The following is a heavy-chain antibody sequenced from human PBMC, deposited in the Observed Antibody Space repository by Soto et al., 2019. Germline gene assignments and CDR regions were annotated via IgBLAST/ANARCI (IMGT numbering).Heavy chain of an antibody. J-gene: IGHJ5*02. CDR2: INPNSGGT. D-gene: IGHD5-12*01. Sequence: VASVKVSCKASGYTFTGYYMHWVRQAPGQGLEWMGWINPNSGGTNYAQKFQGRVTMTRDTSISTAYMELSRLRSDDTAVYYCARGIYSGYDYWFDPWGQGTLVTVSS. CDR3: ARGIYSGYDYWFDP. V-gene: IGHV1-2*02. CDR1: GYTFTGYY.